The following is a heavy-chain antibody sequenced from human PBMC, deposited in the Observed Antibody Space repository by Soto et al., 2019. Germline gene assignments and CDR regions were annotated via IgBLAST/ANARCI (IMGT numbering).Heavy chain of an antibody. J-gene: IGHJ6*02. CDR3: TRGKQLVLPYYYYYYGMAV. D-gene: IGHD6-6*01. Sequence: QVQLQQWGAGLLKPSETLSLTCAVYGGSVSGYYWSWIRQPPGKGLEWIGEVNHSGSTNYNPSLKSRYAISVDQSKNQLSLKRSSVTAADTAVYYCTRGKQLVLPYYYYYYGMAVWGQGTTVPVS. CDR1: GGSVSGYY. CDR2: VNHSGST. V-gene: IGHV4-34*01.